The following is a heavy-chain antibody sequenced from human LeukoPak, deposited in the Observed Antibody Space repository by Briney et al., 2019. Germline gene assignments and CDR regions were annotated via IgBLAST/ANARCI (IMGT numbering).Heavy chain of an antibody. J-gene: IGHJ4*02. V-gene: IGHV4-59*01. CDR2: INYSGST. Sequence: SETLSLTCSVSGGSISSKYWSWIRQPPGKGLEWIGYINYSGSTNYNPSLKSRVTISVDTSENQLSMKLSSVAAADTAVYYCARGGAVAAHLLAAYWGQGTLVTVSS. D-gene: IGHD6-19*01. CDR1: GGSISSKY. CDR3: ARGGAVAAHLLAAY.